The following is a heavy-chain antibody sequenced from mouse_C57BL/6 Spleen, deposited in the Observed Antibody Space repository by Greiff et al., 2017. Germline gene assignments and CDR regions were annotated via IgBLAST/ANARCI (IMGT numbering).Heavy chain of an antibody. J-gene: IGHJ4*01. Sequence: EVKVVESGGGLVKPGGSLKLSCAASGFTFSDYGMHWVRQAPEKGLEWVAYISSGSSTIYYADTVKGRFTISRDNAKNTLFRQMTRLRSEDTAMYYCARSYGSRGYAKDYWGQGTSVTVSS. D-gene: IGHD1-1*01. V-gene: IGHV5-17*01. CDR2: ISSGSSTI. CDR3: ARSYGSRGYAKDY. CDR1: GFTFSDYG.